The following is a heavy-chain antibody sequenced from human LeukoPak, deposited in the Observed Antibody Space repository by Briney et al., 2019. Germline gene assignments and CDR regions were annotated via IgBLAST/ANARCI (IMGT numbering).Heavy chain of an antibody. V-gene: IGHV4-59*13. CDR2: IFFSGHS. Sequence: PSETLSLTCTVSGAFSSRFYWSWVRQSPGKGLEWIGNIFFSGHSNYNPSLTGRVTISPDTSKSQFSLKMTSVTAADTALYYCARIDPLGYFDQWGKGTLVTVSS. CDR1: GAFSSRFY. J-gene: IGHJ4*02. CDR3: ARIDPLGYFDQ.